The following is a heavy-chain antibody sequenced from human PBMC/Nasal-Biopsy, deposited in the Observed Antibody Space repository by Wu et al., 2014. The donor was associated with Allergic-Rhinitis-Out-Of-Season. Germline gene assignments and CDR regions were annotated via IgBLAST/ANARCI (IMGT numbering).Heavy chain of an antibody. CDR2: ISGDAVST. D-gene: IGHD6-19*01. CDR3: AKIVSGWYVGALDS. CDR1: GFTFSDYY. J-gene: IGHJ4*01. Sequence: LRLSCAASGFTFSDYYMSWIRQAPGKGLEWVSLISGDAVSTDYADSVKGRFTLSRDRNTLYLQMNSLRGEDTGVYFCAKIVSGWYVGALDSWGHGTQVTVSS. V-gene: IGHV3-11*04.